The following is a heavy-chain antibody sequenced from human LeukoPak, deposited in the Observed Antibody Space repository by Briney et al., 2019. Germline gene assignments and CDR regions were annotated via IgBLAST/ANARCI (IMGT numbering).Heavy chain of an antibody. D-gene: IGHD2-15*01. CDR1: GYSFSNYW. Sequence: GESLKISCKGSGYSFSNYWIGWVRQMPGKGLEWMGIIYPVDSDTRYSPSFQGQATISADKSISTAYLQWSSLKASDTAIYYCARRTATWAFDIWGQGTMVTVSS. CDR3: ARRTATWAFDI. CDR2: IYPVDSDT. V-gene: IGHV5-51*01. J-gene: IGHJ3*02.